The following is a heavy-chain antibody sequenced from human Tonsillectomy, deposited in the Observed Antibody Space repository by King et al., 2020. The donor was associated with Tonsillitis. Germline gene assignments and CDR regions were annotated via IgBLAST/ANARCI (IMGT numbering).Heavy chain of an antibody. D-gene: IGHD2-2*01. CDR1: GYTFTGYY. V-gene: IGHV1-2*02. CDR2: INPNSGGT. CDR3: ARGLSAAMNPSNWFDP. J-gene: IGHJ5*02. Sequence: HVQLVVSGAEVKKPGASVNVSCKASGYTFTGYYMHWVRQAPGQGLEWMGWINPNSGGTNYAQKFQGRVTMTRDTSISTAYMELSRLRSADTAVYYCARGLSAAMNPSNWFDPWGQGTLVTVSS.